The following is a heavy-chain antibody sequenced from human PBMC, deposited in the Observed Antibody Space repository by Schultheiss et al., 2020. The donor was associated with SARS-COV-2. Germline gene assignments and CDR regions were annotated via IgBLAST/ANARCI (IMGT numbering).Heavy chain of an antibody. D-gene: IGHD3-9*01. Sequence: GGSLRLSCAASGFTFSSYAMHWVRQAPGKGLEWVSYISSSSSTIYYADSVKGRFTISRDNAKNSLYLQMNSLSAGDTAVYYCARGFNDIFRWFDPWGQGTLVTVSA. CDR3: ARGFNDIFRWFDP. CDR2: ISSSSSTI. J-gene: IGHJ5*02. V-gene: IGHV3-48*01. CDR1: GFTFSSYA.